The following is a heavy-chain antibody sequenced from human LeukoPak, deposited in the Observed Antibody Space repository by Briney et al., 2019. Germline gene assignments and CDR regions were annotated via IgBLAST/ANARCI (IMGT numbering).Heavy chain of an antibody. Sequence: PSETLSLTCTVSGGSISSSSYYWGWIRQPPGKGLEWIGSIYYSGSTYYNPSLKSRVTISVDTSKNQFSLKLSSVTAADTAVYYCARPRQWLVAFDIWGQGTMVTVPS. CDR2: IYYSGST. V-gene: IGHV4-39*01. J-gene: IGHJ3*02. CDR3: ARPRQWLVAFDI. D-gene: IGHD6-19*01. CDR1: GGSISSSSYY.